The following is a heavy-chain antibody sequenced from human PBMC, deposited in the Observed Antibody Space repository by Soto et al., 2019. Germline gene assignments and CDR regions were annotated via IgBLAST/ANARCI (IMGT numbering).Heavy chain of an antibody. V-gene: IGHV4-59*08. CDR2: IYYSGST. J-gene: IGHJ2*01. CDR1: GGSISSYY. D-gene: IGHD4-17*01. Sequence: QVQLQESGPGLVKPSETLSLTCTVSGGSISSYYWSWIRQPPGKGLEWIGYIYYSGSTNYNPSLNSRVTISVDTSKNQFSLKLSSVTAADTAVYYCARHYGDYADWYFDLWGRGTLVTVSS. CDR3: ARHYGDYADWYFDL.